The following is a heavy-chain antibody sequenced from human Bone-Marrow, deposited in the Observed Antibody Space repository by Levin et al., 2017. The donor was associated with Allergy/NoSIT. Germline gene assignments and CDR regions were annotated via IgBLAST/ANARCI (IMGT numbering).Heavy chain of an antibody. CDR3: ARDREVAGKWTFDC. V-gene: IGHV1-2*02. CDR1: GYTFTDYY. Sequence: PGGSLRLSCKTSGYTFTDYYIRLFRPAPGQGLEWMGWINPNSGGTRYAQKFQGRVTMTRDTSISTLYMDLSSLRSDDTALYYCARDREVAGKWTFDCWGQGTLVTVSS. J-gene: IGHJ4*02. D-gene: IGHD6-19*01. CDR2: INPNSGGT.